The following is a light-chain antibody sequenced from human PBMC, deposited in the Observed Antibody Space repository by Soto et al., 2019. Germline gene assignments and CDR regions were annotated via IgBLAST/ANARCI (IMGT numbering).Light chain of an antibody. CDR2: GAS. Sequence: EIVMTQSPATLSVSPGERATLSCRASQSVSTNLAWYQRRPGQAPRLLIYGASTRATGIPARFSGIGSGTEFTLIISSLQSEDFAVYYCQQYYQWPTFGGGTQVEIK. CDR1: QSVSTN. J-gene: IGKJ4*01. V-gene: IGKV3-15*01. CDR3: QQYYQWPT.